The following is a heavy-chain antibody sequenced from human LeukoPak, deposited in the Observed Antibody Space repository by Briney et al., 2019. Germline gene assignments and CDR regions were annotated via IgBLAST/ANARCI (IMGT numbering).Heavy chain of an antibody. D-gene: IGHD5-12*01. Sequence: SQTLTLTCAICGDSASTNSAAWNWIRQSPSRGLEGLGRTYYRSKWYNDYAVSVKSRITINPDTSKNQFSLQLNSVTPEDTAVYYCARDKGGSGYDHLDSWGQGTLVTVSS. J-gene: IGHJ4*02. V-gene: IGHV6-1*01. CDR3: ARDKGGSGYDHLDS. CDR2: TYYRSKWYN. CDR1: GDSASTNSAA.